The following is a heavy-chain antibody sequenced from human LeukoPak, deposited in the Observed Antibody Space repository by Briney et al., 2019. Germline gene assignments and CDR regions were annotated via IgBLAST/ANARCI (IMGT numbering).Heavy chain of an antibody. CDR3: ARGTDYGSGSVDY. V-gene: IGHV4-34*01. J-gene: IGHJ4*02. CDR1: GGSFSGYY. D-gene: IGHD3-10*01. CDR2: INHSGST. Sequence: PSETLSLTCAAYGGSFSGYYWSWIRQPPGKGLEWIGEINHSGSTNYNPSLKSRVTISVDTSKNQFSLKLSSVTAADTAVYYCARGTDYGSGSVDYWGQGTLVTVSS.